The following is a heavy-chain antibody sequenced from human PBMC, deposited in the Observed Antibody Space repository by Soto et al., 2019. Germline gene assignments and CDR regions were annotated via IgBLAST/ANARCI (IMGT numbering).Heavy chain of an antibody. CDR3: ARESGAAAASFDY. V-gene: IGHV3-30-3*01. J-gene: IGHJ4*02. D-gene: IGHD6-13*01. Sequence: QVQLVESGGGVVQPGRSLRLSCAASGFTFSSYAMHWVRQAPGKGLEWVAVISYDGSNKYYADSVKGRFTISRDNSKNTLYLQMNSLRAEDTAVYYCARESGAAAASFDYWGQGTLVTVSS. CDR2: ISYDGSNK. CDR1: GFTFSSYA.